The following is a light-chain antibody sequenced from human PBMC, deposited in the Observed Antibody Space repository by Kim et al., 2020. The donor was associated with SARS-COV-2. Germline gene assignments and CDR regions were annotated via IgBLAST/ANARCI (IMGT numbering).Light chain of an antibody. J-gene: IGKJ1*01. CDR2: GAS. V-gene: IGKV3-20*01. CDR1: QSVSSNY. Sequence: SPGERATLSCRAGQSVSSNYLAWYQRKPGQAPRLFIYGASSRAIGIPDRFSGSGSGTDFTLTISRLEPEDFAVYYCQQYGNSPRTFGQGTKVDIK. CDR3: QQYGNSPRT.